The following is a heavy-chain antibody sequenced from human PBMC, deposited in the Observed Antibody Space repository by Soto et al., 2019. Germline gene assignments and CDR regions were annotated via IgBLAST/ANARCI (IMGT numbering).Heavy chain of an antibody. CDR1: GGSIGSGGYY. J-gene: IGHJ5*02. CDR3: ARGHTWFDP. CDR2: IYYSGST. V-gene: IGHV4-31*03. Sequence: QVQLQESRPGLVKPSQTLSLTCTVSGGSIGSGGYYWSWIRQHPGKGLEWIGYIYYSGSTYYSPFLKGRVTMSVDTSKNQFSLRLSSVTAADTAMYYCARGHTWFDPWGQGTLVTVSS.